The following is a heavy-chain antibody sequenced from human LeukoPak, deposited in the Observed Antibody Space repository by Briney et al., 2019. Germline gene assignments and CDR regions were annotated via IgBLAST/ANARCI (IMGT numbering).Heavy chain of an antibody. D-gene: IGHD2-2*02. V-gene: IGHV1-69*13. CDR3: ARDESRCSSTSCYIGDFAFDI. CDR2: IIPIFGTA. J-gene: IGHJ3*02. Sequence: SVKVSCKASGGTFSSYAISWVRQAPGQGLEWMGGIIPIFGTANYAQKFQGRVTITADESTSTAYMELSSLRSEDTAAYYCARDESRCSSTSCYIGDFAFDIWGQGTMVTVSS. CDR1: GGTFSSYA.